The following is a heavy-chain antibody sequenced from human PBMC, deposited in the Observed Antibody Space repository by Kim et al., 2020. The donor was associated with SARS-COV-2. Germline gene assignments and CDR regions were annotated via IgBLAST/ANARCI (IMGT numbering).Heavy chain of an antibody. CDR1: GFTFSNAW. CDR3: TTDRSDEVVPAVIALYYYGMDV. V-gene: IGHV3-15*01. J-gene: IGHJ6*02. CDR2: IKSKTDGGTT. Sequence: GGSLRLSCAASGFTFSNAWMSWVRQAPGKGLEWVGRIKSKTDGGTTDYAAPVKGRFTISRDDSKNTLYLQMNSLKTEDTAVYYCTTDRSDEVVPAVIALYYYGMDVWGQGTTVTVSS. D-gene: IGHD2-2*01.